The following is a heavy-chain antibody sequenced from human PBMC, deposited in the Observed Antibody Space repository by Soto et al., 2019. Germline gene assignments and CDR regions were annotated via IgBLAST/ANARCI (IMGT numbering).Heavy chain of an antibody. D-gene: IGHD3-22*01. V-gene: IGHV3-64D*06. CDR3: VKGEYYYDSSGYYPFDY. CDR1: GFTFSSSP. CDR2: IRTNGGST. J-gene: IGHJ4*02. Sequence: PGGSLRLPCSACGFTFSSSPMHWDRQAPRQRPEYASSIRTNGGSTHYADSVKGRFTISRDNSKNTQYLQMSSLRADDTAVYYCVKGEYYYDSSGYYPFDYWGQGT.